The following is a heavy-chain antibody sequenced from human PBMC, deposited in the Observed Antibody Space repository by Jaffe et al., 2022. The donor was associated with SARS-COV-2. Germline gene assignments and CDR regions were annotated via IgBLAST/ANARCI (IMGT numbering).Heavy chain of an antibody. Sequence: VQLVETGGSLMQPGGSLTLSCEASGLSVSSNYMTWVRQAPGKGLEWVSVLYTNGRTQYADSVKGRFTISRDIAKNTLYLEMDSLRAEDTAVYYCARDGGGYGDHWGQGTLVTVSS. CDR1: GLSVSSNY. V-gene: IGHV3-53*02. CDR2: LYTNGRT. J-gene: IGHJ4*02. D-gene: IGHD5-12*01. CDR3: ARDGGGYGDH.